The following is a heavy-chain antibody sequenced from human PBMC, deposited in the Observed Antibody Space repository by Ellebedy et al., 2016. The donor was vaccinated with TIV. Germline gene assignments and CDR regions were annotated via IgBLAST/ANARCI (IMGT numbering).Heavy chain of an antibody. J-gene: IGHJ6*02. CDR3: AKGGRIQLSDV. D-gene: IGHD5-18*01. CDR1: GFIFSTYS. V-gene: IGHV3-48*01. Sequence: GESLKISCAASGFIFSTYSMNWVRQAPGKGLEWVSYISSSSSTIYYADSVKGRFTISRDNAKNLLYLQMNSLRAEDTAVYYCAKGGRIQLSDVWGQGTTVIVSS. CDR2: ISSSSSTI.